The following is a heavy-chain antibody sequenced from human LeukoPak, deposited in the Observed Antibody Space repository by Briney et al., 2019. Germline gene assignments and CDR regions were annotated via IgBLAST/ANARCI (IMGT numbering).Heavy chain of an antibody. D-gene: IGHD6-13*01. CDR2: VYISGST. J-gene: IGHJ1*01. CDR1: GGSITSGSYY. CDR3: AGPSGSASDAEYFQN. Sequence: SETLSLTCTVSGGSITSGSYYWSRIRQPAGKGLEGIGRVYISGSTNYNPSLAGRATISIDTSKNQFSLKLSSVTAADTAVYYCAGPSGSASDAEYFQNWGQGTLVTVSS. V-gene: IGHV4-61*02.